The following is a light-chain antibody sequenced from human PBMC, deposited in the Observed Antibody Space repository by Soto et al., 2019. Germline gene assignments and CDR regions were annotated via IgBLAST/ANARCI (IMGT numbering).Light chain of an antibody. CDR2: GAS. CDR3: QQYKNWPLT. CDR1: RSVSNN. Sequence: EIVMTQSPATLSVSPGERATLSCRASRSVSNNLAWHQQKPGQAPRLLIYGASTRATGIPARFSGSWSGTEFTLTISSLQSEDSAVYYCQQYKNWPLTFGQGTRLEI. J-gene: IGKJ5*01. V-gene: IGKV3-15*01.